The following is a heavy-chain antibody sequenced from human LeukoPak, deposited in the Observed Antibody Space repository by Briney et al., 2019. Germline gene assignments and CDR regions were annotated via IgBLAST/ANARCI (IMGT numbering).Heavy chain of an antibody. J-gene: IGHJ6*02. CDR2: IKQDGSEK. V-gene: IGHV3-7*01. CDR3: ARELASSWYYYYGMDV. D-gene: IGHD6-13*01. Sequence: GGSLRLSCAASGFTVSTTYMGWVRQAPGKGLEWVANIKQDGSEKYYVDSVKGRFTISRDNAKNSLYLQMNSLRAEDTAVYYCARELASSWYYYYGMDVWGQGTTVTVSS. CDR1: GFTVSTTY.